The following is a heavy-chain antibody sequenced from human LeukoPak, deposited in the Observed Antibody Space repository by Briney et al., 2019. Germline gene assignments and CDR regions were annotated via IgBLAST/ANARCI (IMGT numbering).Heavy chain of an antibody. J-gene: IGHJ4*02. D-gene: IGHD3-9*01. CDR3: AKTLDLTGYYKHPLPLGY. Sequence: GGSLRLSCAASGFTFSSYAMSWVRQAPGKGLEWVSAISGSGGSTYYADSVKGRFTISRDNSKNTLYLQMNSLRAEDAAVYYCAKTLDLTGYYKHPLPLGYWGQGTLVTVSS. V-gene: IGHV3-23*01. CDR2: ISGSGGST. CDR1: GFTFSSYA.